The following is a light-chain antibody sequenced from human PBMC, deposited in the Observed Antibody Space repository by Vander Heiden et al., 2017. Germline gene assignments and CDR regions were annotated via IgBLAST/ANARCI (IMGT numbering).Light chain of an antibody. Sequence: QSALTQPPSVSGSPGQSLTISCTGTSSDVGGYNYVSWYQQHPGKAPKLMIYDVSNRPSGVSNRCSGSKSGNTASLTISGLQAEDEADYYCSSYTSSSTVVFGGGTKLTVL. V-gene: IGLV2-14*03. CDR3: SSYTSSSTVV. J-gene: IGLJ2*01. CDR2: DVS. CDR1: SSDVGGYNY.